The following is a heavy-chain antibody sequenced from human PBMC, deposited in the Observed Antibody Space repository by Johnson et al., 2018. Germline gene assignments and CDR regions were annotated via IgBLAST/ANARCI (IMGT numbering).Heavy chain of an antibody. CDR2: ISSSSSTI. CDR3: ARDDDYVWGSYRSLYCQH. CDR1: GFTFSSYS. V-gene: IGHV3-48*02. J-gene: IGHJ1*01. Sequence: VQLVQSGGGLVQPGGSLRLSCAASGFTFSSYSMNWVRQAPGKGLDWVSYISSSSSTIYYADSVKGRFTISRDNAKNSLYLQMNSLRDEDTAGYYCARDDDYVWGSYRSLYCQHWGQGTLVTVSS. D-gene: IGHD3-16*02.